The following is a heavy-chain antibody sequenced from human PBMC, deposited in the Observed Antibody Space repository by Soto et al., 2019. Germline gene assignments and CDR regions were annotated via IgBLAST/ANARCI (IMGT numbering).Heavy chain of an antibody. CDR3: ARDHGLSSYAFDI. D-gene: IGHD2-15*01. Sequence: PGGSLRLSCSASGFTFSSYWMNWVRQAPGKGLEWVSSISSSSSYIYYADSVKGRFTISRDNAKNSLYLQMNSLRAEDTAVYYCARDHGLSSYAFDIWGQGTMVTVSS. V-gene: IGHV3-21*01. J-gene: IGHJ3*02. CDR2: ISSSSSYI. CDR1: GFTFSSYW.